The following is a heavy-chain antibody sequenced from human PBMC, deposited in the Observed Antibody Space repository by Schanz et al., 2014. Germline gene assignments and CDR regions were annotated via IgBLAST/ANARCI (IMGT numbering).Heavy chain of an antibody. J-gene: IGHJ4*02. CDR3: AREIPAGGHFDY. V-gene: IGHV3-30*03. D-gene: IGHD2-15*01. Sequence: QVQLVESGGGVVQPGRSLRLSCAASGFTFRSYGMHWVRQAPGKGLEWVAVISYHGSERYYADSVKGRFTISRDNSKNTLYLRMISLRAEDTAMFYCAREIPAGGHFDYWGQGTLVSVSS. CDR2: ISYHGSER. CDR1: GFTFRSYG.